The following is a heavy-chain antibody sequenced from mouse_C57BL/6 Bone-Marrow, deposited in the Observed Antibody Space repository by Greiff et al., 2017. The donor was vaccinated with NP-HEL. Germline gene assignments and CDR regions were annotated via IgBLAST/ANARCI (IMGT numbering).Heavy chain of an antibody. V-gene: IGHV14-3*01. CDR1: GFNIKNTY. Sequence: EVKLMESVAELVRPGASVKLSCTASGFNIKNTYMHWVKQRPEQGLEWIGRIDPANGNTKYAPKFQGKATITADTSSNTAYLQLSSLTSEDTAIYYCAPDSPGPWGFAYWGQGTLVTVSA. CDR2: IDPANGNT. CDR3: APDSPGPWGFAY. J-gene: IGHJ3*01. D-gene: IGHD3-2*02.